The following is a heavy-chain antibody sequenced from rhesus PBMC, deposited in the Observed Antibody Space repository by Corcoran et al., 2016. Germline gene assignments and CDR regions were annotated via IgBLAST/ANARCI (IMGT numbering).Heavy chain of an antibody. V-gene: IGHV4S14*01. Sequence: QVQLQESGPGLVKPSETLSLTCAVSGYSISSNYWNWIRQPPGKGLGWIGSTIGSGGINYLNPSLRRRVTLSVETSKNQCSRKLSSVTDADTAVYYCARDDGIWTGYYTGGGDYWGQGVLVTVSS. CDR2: TIGSGGIN. J-gene: IGHJ4*01. CDR3: ARDDGIWTGYYTGGGDY. CDR1: GYSISSNY. D-gene: IGHD3-3*01.